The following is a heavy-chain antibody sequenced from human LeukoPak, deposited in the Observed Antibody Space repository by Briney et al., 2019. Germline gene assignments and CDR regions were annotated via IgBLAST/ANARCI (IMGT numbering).Heavy chain of an antibody. J-gene: IGHJ4*02. Sequence: GGSLRLSCAASGFTFSSYWIHWVRQAPGKGLVWVSRISADGINAHYADSVKGRFTISRDNSKNTLYLQMNSLRAEDTAVYYCAKNQGDSSSWYIDYWGQGTLVTVSS. CDR1: GFTFSSYW. D-gene: IGHD6-13*01. CDR2: ISADGINA. V-gene: IGHV3-74*01. CDR3: AKNQGDSSSWYIDY.